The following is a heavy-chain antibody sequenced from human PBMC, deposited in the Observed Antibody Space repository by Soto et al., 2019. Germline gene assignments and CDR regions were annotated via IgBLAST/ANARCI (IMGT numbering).Heavy chain of an antibody. V-gene: IGHV3-33*01. CDR2: IRHDGSNI. D-gene: IGHD1-26*01. CDR1: GNIFTGYG. J-gene: IGHJ4*02. CDR3: ARGGVGGTSFFGYYDY. Sequence: VQLVESGGGVVQPGGSLRLSCAASGNIFTGYGMHWVRQPPGKGLEWVAIIRHDGSNIFYADSVRGRFTISRDNSKNTLYLQMNSLRVEDTAVYYCARGGVGGTSFFGYYDYWGQGTLVTVSS.